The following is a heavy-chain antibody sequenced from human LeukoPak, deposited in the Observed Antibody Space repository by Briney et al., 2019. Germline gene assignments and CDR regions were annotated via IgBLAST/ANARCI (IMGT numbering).Heavy chain of an antibody. J-gene: IGHJ4*02. V-gene: IGHV4-38-2*01. CDR3: ARHNYDFWSGYSIDY. CDR1: GYSISSGYY. D-gene: IGHD3-3*01. Sequence: PSETLSLTCAVSGYSISSGYYWGWIREPPGKGLEWIGSIYHSGSTYYNPSLKSRVTISVDTSKNQFSLKLSSVTAADTAVYYCARHNYDFWSGYSIDYWGQGTPVTVSS. CDR2: IYHSGST.